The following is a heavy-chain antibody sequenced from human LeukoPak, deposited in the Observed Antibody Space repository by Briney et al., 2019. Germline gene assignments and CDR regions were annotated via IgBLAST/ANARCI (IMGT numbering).Heavy chain of an antibody. V-gene: IGHV4-39*07. D-gene: IGHD3-10*01. CDR1: GGSISSSSYY. J-gene: IGHJ4*02. CDR3: ARDLGGGSGRGPAGY. Sequence: SETLSLTCTVSGGSISSSSYYWGWIRQPPGKGLEWIGSIYYSGSTYYNPSLKSRVTISVDTSKNQFSLKLSSVTAADTAVYYCARDLGGGSGRGPAGYWGQGTLVTVSS. CDR2: IYYSGST.